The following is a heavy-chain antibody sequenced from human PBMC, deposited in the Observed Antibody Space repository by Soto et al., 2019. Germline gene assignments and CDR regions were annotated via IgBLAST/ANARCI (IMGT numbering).Heavy chain of an antibody. CDR2: ISAYNGNT. D-gene: IGHD1-7*01. CDR1: GYTFTSYG. V-gene: IGHV1-18*01. J-gene: IGHJ5*02. Sequence: QVQLVQSGAEVKKPGASVKVSCKASGYTFTSYGISWVRQAPGQGLEWMGWISAYNGNTKYAQKLQGRVTMTTDTSTSTAYMELRSLRSDDTAVYYCARDPLTGTTGDWFDPWGQGTLVTVSS. CDR3: ARDPLTGTTGDWFDP.